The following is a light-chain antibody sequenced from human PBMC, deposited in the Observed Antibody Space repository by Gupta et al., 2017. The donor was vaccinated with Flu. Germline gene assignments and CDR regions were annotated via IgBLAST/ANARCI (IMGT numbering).Light chain of an antibody. CDR3: QQYNYWPPWT. V-gene: IGKV3-15*01. CDR2: HAS. Sequence: ETVMTQSPATLSVSPGERVTLSCRASQTVGINLAWYKQRPGQAPRLLIYHASTWASGAPARFSGSGSGTEFTLTISSLQPEDFAIYYCQQYNYWPPWTFGQGTKVEIK. CDR1: QTVGIN. J-gene: IGKJ1*01.